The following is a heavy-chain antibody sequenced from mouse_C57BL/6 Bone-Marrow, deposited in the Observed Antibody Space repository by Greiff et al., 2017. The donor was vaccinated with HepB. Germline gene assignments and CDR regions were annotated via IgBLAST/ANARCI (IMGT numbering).Heavy chain of an antibody. Sequence: VQLQQPGAELVKPGASVKLSCKASGYTFTSYWMHWVKQRPGQGLEWIGMIHPNSGSSNYNEKFKSKATLTVDKSSSTAYMQLSSLTSEDSAVYYCARGDYGSSYDWHFDVWGTGTTVTVSS. V-gene: IGHV1-64*01. CDR1: GYTFTSYW. CDR3: ARGDYGSSYDWHFDV. J-gene: IGHJ1*03. CDR2: IHPNSGSS. D-gene: IGHD1-1*01.